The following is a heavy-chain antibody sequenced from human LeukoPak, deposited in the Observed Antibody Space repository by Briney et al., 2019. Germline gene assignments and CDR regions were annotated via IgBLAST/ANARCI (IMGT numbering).Heavy chain of an antibody. CDR3: AGVESSNRYYFYVMDV. Sequence: ASVKVSCKASGYIFSSYGVSWVRQAPGQGLGWMGWISAYNGDKDYAQKFQGRVTMTTDTSTTTAYMEVRSLRSDDSAVYFCAGVESSNRYYFYVMDVWGQGTTVTVSS. CDR1: GYIFSSYG. V-gene: IGHV1-18*01. CDR2: ISAYNGDK. J-gene: IGHJ6*02. D-gene: IGHD6-13*01.